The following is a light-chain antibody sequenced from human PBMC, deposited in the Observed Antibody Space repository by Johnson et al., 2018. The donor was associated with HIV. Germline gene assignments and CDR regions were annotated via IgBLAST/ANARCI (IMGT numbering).Light chain of an antibody. CDR3: GTWDSSLSADV. CDR1: SSNIGNNY. V-gene: IGLV1-51*02. Sequence: SVLTQPPSVSAAPGQKVTISCSGSSSNIGNNYVSWYQQLPGTAPKLLIYENNKRPSGIPDRFSGSKSCPSATLGITGLQEGDEADYYCGTWDSSLSADVFGTGTKVTVL. J-gene: IGLJ1*01. CDR2: ENN.